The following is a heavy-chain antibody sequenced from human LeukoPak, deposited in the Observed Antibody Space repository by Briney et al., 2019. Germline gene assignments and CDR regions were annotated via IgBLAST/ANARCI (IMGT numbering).Heavy chain of an antibody. Sequence: SVKVSCKASGGTFSSYAISWVRQAPGQGLEWMGGIIPIFGTANYAQKFQGRATITTDESTSTAYMELSSLRSEDTAVYYCAREYYYGSRSYSNFRTFDYWGQGTLVTVSS. CDR2: IIPIFGTA. CDR1: GGTFSSYA. V-gene: IGHV1-69*05. J-gene: IGHJ4*02. CDR3: AREYYYGSRSYSNFRTFDY. D-gene: IGHD3-10*01.